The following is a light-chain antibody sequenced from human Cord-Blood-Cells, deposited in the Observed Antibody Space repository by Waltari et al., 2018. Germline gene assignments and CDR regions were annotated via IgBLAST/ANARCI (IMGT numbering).Light chain of an antibody. J-gene: IGLJ1*01. V-gene: IGLV3-9*01. CDR1: NIGSKN. Sequence: SYELTQPLSVSVALGQTARITCGGNNIGSKNVHWYQQKPGQAPVLVIYRDSNRPSGXXXGXXXXXXXXXXXLTISRAQAGDEADYYCQVWDSSTYVFGTGTKVTVL. CDR2: RDS. CDR3: QVWDSSTYV.